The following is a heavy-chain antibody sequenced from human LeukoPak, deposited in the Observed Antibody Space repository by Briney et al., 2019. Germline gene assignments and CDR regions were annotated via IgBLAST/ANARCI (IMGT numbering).Heavy chain of an antibody. CDR3: ARAVAGTWDWYYFDY. CDR2: ISSSGSTI. Sequence: PGGSLRLSCAASGFTVSSNYMSWIRQAPGKGLEWVSYISSSGSTIYYADSVKGRFTISRDNAKNSLYLQMNSLRAEDTAVYYCARAVAGTWDWYYFDYWGQGTLVTVSS. CDR1: GFTVSSNY. V-gene: IGHV3-11*01. J-gene: IGHJ4*02. D-gene: IGHD6-19*01.